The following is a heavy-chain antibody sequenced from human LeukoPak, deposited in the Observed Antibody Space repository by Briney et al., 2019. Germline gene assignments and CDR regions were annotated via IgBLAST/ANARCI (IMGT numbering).Heavy chain of an antibody. Sequence: SETLSLTCTVSGGSISSSSYYWGWIRQPPGKGLEWIGSIYYSGSTYYNPSLKSRVTISVDTSKNQFSLKLSSVTAADTAVYYCAGAGGYDSSGYYYYYYMDVWGKGTTVTVSS. J-gene: IGHJ6*03. CDR3: AGAGGYDSSGYYYYYYMDV. D-gene: IGHD3-22*01. V-gene: IGHV4-39*01. CDR2: IYYSGST. CDR1: GGSISSSSYY.